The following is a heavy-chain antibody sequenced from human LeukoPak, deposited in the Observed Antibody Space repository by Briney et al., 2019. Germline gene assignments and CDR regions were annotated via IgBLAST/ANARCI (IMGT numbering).Heavy chain of an antibody. CDR3: ASSSGWLLYYYYGMDV. CDR2: INHSGST. D-gene: IGHD6-19*01. CDR1: GGSVSSGSYY. V-gene: IGHV4-39*07. Sequence: SETLSLTCTVSGGSVSSGSYYWSWIRQPPGKGLEWIGEINHSGSTNYNPSLKSRVTISVDTSKNQFSLKLSSVTAADTAVYYCASSSGWLLYYYYGMDVWGQGTTVTVSS. J-gene: IGHJ6*02.